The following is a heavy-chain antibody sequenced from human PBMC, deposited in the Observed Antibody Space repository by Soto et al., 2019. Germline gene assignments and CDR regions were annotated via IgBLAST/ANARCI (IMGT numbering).Heavy chain of an antibody. J-gene: IGHJ6*04. Sequence: GKGLEWVSYISSSSSTIYYADSVKGRFTISRDNAKNSLYLQMNSLRDEDTAVYYCASRQLMVNASHLYGMALRGKGTMVTVSS. CDR2: ISSSSSTI. CDR3: ASRQLMVNASHLYGMAL. V-gene: IGHV3-48*02. D-gene: IGHD2-8*01.